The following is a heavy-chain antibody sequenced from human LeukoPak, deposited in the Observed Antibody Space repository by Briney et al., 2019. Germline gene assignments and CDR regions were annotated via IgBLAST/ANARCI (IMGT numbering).Heavy chain of an antibody. CDR1: GFTFSTYW. D-gene: IGHD3-22*01. CDR3: ARDGLNYDAFDI. Sequence: GGSLRLPCAASGFTFSTYWMSWVRQSPGKGLEWVANIKQDGSDKYYLDSVKGRITISRDNAKNSLSLQMSSLRAEDTAVYFCARDGLNYDAFDIWGQGTMVTVSS. CDR2: IKQDGSDK. J-gene: IGHJ3*02. V-gene: IGHV3-7*01.